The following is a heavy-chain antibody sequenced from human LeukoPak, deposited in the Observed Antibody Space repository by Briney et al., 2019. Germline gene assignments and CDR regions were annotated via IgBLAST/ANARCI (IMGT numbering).Heavy chain of an antibody. CDR1: GFTFSTYA. CDR3: ARGVGNFRYFFDY. D-gene: IGHD2/OR15-2a*01. J-gene: IGHJ4*02. V-gene: IGHV3-21*01. Sequence: GSLRLSCAASGFTFSTYAMNWIRQAPGKGLEWVSSISSTGTYIYYGDLVEGRFTISRDNAKNSLYLQMNSLRAEDTAVYNCARGVGNFRYFFDYWGQGTLVTVSS. CDR2: ISSTGTYI.